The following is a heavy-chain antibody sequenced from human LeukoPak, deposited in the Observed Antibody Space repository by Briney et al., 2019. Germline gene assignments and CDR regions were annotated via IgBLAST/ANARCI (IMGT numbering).Heavy chain of an antibody. J-gene: IGHJ4*02. V-gene: IGHV3-21*04. CDR1: GFTFNRYN. CDR3: AKRVEYGELHADFDY. Sequence: GGSLRLSCAASGFTFNRYNMNWVRRAPGKGLEWVSSISTSSSYIYYADSVKGRFTISRDNSKNTLYLQMNSLRAEDTAVYYCAKRVEYGELHADFDYWGQGTLVTVSS. D-gene: IGHD1-26*01. CDR2: ISTSSSYI.